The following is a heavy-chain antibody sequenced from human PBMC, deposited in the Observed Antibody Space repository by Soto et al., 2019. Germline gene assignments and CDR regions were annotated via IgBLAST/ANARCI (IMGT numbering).Heavy chain of an antibody. V-gene: IGHV4-31*03. Sequence: QVQLQESGPGLVKPSQTLSLTCTVSGGSISSGGYYWSWIRQHPGKGLEWIGYIYYSGSTYYNPSLKSRVTISVDTSKNQFSLKLSSVTAADTAVYYCARDGYCSGGSCYVHWFDPWGQGTLVTVSS. CDR1: GGSISSGGYY. J-gene: IGHJ5*02. CDR3: ARDGYCSGGSCYVHWFDP. D-gene: IGHD2-15*01. CDR2: IYYSGST.